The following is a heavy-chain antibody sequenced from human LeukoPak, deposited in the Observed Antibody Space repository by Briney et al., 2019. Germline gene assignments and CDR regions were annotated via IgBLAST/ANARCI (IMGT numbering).Heavy chain of an antibody. J-gene: IGHJ3*02. Sequence: GASVKVSCKASGYTFSNYDINWVRQATGQGLEWMGWMNPNSGNTGLAQKFQGRVTITRNTSISTAYMELSSLRSEDTAVYYCARDRPDAFDIWGQGTMVTVSS. CDR3: ARDRPDAFDI. CDR1: GYTFSNYD. CDR2: MNPNSGNT. V-gene: IGHV1-8*03.